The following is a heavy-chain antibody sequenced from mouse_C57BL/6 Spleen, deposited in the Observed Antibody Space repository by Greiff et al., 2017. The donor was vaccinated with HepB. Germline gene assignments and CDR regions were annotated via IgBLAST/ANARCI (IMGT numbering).Heavy chain of an antibody. Sequence: QVQLQQSGAELVKPGASVKISCKASGYAFSSYWMNWVKQRPGKGLEWIGQIYPGDGDTNYNGKFKGKATLTADKSSSTAYMQLSSLTSEDSAVYFCARFYYYGSPRAYWGQGTLVTVSA. D-gene: IGHD1-1*01. CDR1: GYAFSSYW. CDR2: IYPGDGDT. J-gene: IGHJ3*01. V-gene: IGHV1-80*01. CDR3: ARFYYYGSPRAY.